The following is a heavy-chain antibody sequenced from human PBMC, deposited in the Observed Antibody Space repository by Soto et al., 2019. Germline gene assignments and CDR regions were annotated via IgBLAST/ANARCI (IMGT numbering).Heavy chain of an antibody. Sequence: SETLSLTCSVSDGSISSTNYFWGWIRQPPGKGLEWIVSIYYSGSSYYNPSLKSRCTISIDTSRSRFSLRLTSVTAADTAVYYCVRHDLGYSAYPMWGQGTLVTVSS. V-gene: IGHV4-39*01. CDR1: DGSISSTNYF. J-gene: IGHJ4*02. D-gene: IGHD5-12*01. CDR2: IYYSGSS. CDR3: VRHDLGYSAYPM.